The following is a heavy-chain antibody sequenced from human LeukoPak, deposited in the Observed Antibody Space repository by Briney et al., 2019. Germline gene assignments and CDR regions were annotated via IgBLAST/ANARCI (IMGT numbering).Heavy chain of an antibody. Sequence: GGSLRLSCAASGFTFSSNGMSWVRQAPGKGLEWVSAISGSGGSTYYADSVKGRFTISRDNSKNTLYLQMNSLRAEDTAVYYCAKDLRYFDWLVDYWGQGTLVTVSS. CDR3: AKDLRYFDWLVDY. V-gene: IGHV3-23*01. CDR2: ISGSGGST. J-gene: IGHJ4*02. D-gene: IGHD3-9*01. CDR1: GFTFSSNG.